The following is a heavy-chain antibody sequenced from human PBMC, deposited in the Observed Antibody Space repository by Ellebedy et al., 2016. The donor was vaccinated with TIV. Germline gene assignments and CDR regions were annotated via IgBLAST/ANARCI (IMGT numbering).Heavy chain of an antibody. CDR3: AQSRLGTAIVAVDVFDI. CDR1: GGSISSSSYS. Sequence: MPSETLSLTCTVSGGSISSSSYSWGWIRQPPGKGLAWLGSFYYSGSTYYNPSLKSRVTISVDTSKNQFSLNLSSLTAADTAVYYCAQSRLGTAIVAVDVFDIWGQGTMVTVSS. V-gene: IGHV4-39*01. CDR2: FYYSGST. J-gene: IGHJ3*02. D-gene: IGHD5-18*01.